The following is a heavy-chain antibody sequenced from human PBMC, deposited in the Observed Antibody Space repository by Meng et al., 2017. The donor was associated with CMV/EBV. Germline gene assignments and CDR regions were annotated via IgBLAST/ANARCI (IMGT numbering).Heavy chain of an antibody. CDR1: GDMLTGYY. V-gene: IGHV1-2*02. CDR3: ARERGVSSVWFGS. J-gene: IGHJ5*01. CDR2: INPNSGAT. D-gene: IGHD3-10*01. Sequence: CKYSGDMLTGYYIHWVRQAPGQGLEWMGWINPNSGATYYAENFQGRITMTRDTSISTVHMELMRLRSDDTAVYFCARERGVSSVWFGSWGQGTLVTVSS.